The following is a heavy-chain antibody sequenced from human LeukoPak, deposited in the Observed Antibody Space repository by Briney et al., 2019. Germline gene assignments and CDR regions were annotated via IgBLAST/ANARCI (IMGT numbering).Heavy chain of an antibody. J-gene: IGHJ4*02. CDR2: ISGRSSTI. V-gene: IGHV3-48*01. CDR3: ARDRLTSGSYFFDY. Sequence: GGPLKPSCAASAFTFSDYSMNWVREAPGKGLEGISYISGRSSTIYYADSVRGRFTISRDNAKNSMYLQMNSLRAEDTAVYYCARDRLTSGSYFFDYWGQGTLVTVSS. D-gene: IGHD1-26*01. CDR1: AFTFSDYS.